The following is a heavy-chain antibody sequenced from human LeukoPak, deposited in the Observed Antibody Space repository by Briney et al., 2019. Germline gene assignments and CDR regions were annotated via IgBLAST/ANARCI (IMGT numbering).Heavy chain of an antibody. J-gene: IGHJ4*02. V-gene: IGHV3-23*01. CDR2: FSGAGEIT. CDR3: AKHPCLARYFDS. Sequence: GGPLRLSCAASGFTFSSYSMSWVRQAPGKGLEWVSTFSGAGEITYYADSVKGRFTISRDNSKNTLYLQMTSLRAEDTARYYCAKHPCLARYFDSWGQGTLVTVSS. CDR1: GFTFSSYS.